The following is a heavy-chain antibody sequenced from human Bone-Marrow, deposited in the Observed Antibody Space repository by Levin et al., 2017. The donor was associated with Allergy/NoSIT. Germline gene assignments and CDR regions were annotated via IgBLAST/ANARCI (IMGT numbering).Heavy chain of an antibody. CDR3: ATSYDSSGYLTFGVGY. D-gene: IGHD3-22*01. CDR2: IWYDGSDK. CDR1: GFIFSSYG. J-gene: IGHJ4*02. V-gene: IGHV3-33*01. Sequence: RSGGSLRLSCAVSGFIFSSYGMHWVRQAPGKGLEWVAVIWYDGSDKYYADSVKGRFTISRDNSKNTLYLQMNSLRAEDTAVYYCATSYDSSGYLTFGVGYWGQGTLVTVSS.